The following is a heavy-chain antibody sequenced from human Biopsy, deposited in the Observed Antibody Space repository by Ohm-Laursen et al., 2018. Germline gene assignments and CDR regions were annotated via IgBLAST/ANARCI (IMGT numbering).Heavy chain of an antibody. CDR3: ARHSLDDFWSGAHYYFDY. J-gene: IGHJ4*02. Sequence: GTLSLTCCVSGGSISSRNHYWGWPRQPPGKGLEWIGHVYYSGSTFYNSSLESRVTVSVDTSKNQFHLRLTSMSASDTAVYYCARHSLDDFWSGAHYYFDYWGLGTLVTVSS. CDR2: VYYSGST. CDR1: GGSISSRNHY. V-gene: IGHV4-39*01. D-gene: IGHD3-3*01.